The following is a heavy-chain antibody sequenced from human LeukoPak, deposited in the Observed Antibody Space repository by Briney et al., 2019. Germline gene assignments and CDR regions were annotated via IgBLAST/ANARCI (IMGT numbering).Heavy chain of an antibody. D-gene: IGHD3-22*01. CDR2: INPSGGST. V-gene: IGHV1-46*01. J-gene: IGHJ3*02. CDR3: ARDAYYDSSGYVGGAFDI. Sequence: ASVKVSCKASGYTFTSYYMHWVRQAPGQGLEWMGLINPSGGSTSYAQKFQGRVTMTRDTSTSTVYMELSSLRSEDTAVYYCARDAYYDSSGYVGGAFDIWGQGTMVTVSS. CDR1: GYTFTSYY.